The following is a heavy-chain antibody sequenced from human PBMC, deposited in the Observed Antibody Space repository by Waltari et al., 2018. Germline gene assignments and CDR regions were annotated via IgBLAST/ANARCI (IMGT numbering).Heavy chain of an antibody. J-gene: IGHJ6*03. Sequence: QVQLQQWGAGLLKPSETLSLTCAVYGGSFSGYYWSWTRQPPGKGLEWLGEINHSGSTNYNPSLMSRVTISVDTSKNQFSLKLSSVTAADTAVYYCARRAAVAAAGRYYYYYYMDVWGKGTTVTVSS. CDR2: INHSGST. CDR3: ARRAAVAAAGRYYYYYYMDV. CDR1: GGSFSGYY. D-gene: IGHD6-13*01. V-gene: IGHV4-34*01.